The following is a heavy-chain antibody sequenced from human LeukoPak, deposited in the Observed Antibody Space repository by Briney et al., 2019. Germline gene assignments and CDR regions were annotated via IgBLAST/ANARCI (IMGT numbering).Heavy chain of an antibody. D-gene: IGHD3-10*01. Sequence: GESLKISCKGSGYSFTSYWIGWVRQMPGKGLEWMGIIYPGDSDTRYSPSFQGQVTISADKSISTAYLQWSSLKASDTAMYYCARHISVTMVRGEDGWFDPWGQGTLVTVSS. V-gene: IGHV5-51*01. CDR2: IYPGDSDT. CDR1: GYSFTSYW. CDR3: ARHISVTMVRGEDGWFDP. J-gene: IGHJ5*02.